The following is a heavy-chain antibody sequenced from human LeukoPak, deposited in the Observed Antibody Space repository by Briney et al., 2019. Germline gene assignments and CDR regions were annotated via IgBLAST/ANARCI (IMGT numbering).Heavy chain of an antibody. Sequence: GGSLRLSCAASGFTFSSYAMSWVRQAPGKGLEWVSAISGSGGSTYYADSVKGRFTISRDNSKNTLYLQMNSLRAEDTAVYYCATGTRPTTVTYYFDYWGQGTLVTVSS. V-gene: IGHV3-23*01. D-gene: IGHD4-11*01. CDR1: GFTFSSYA. J-gene: IGHJ4*02. CDR3: ATGTRPTTVTYYFDY. CDR2: ISGSGGST.